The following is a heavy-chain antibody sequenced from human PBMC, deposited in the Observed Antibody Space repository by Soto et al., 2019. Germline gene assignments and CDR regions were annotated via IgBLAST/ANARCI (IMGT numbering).Heavy chain of an antibody. CDR1: SGSISSGGYS. Sequence: TLSLTCAVSSGSISSGGYSWSWIRQPPGKGLEWIGYIYHSGSTYYNPSLKSRVTISVDRSKNQSSLKLSSVTAADTAVYYCARGGTTVTTGGFDYWGQGTLVTVSS. V-gene: IGHV4-30-2*01. CDR2: IYHSGST. CDR3: ARGGTTVTTGGFDY. D-gene: IGHD4-17*01. J-gene: IGHJ4*02.